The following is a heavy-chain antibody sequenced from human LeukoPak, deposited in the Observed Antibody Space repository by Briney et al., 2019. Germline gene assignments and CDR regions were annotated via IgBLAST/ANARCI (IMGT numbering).Heavy chain of an antibody. CDR2: IKQDGSEK. CDR1: GFTFSSYW. D-gene: IGHD6-13*01. V-gene: IGHV3-7*01. J-gene: IGHJ4*02. Sequence: GGSLRLSCAASGFTFSSYWMSWVRQAPGKGLEWVANIKQDGSEKYYVDSVKGRFTISRDNAKNSLYLQMNSLRAEDTAVYYCARATGIAAAGYFDYWGQGTLVTVSS. CDR3: ARATGIAAAGYFDY.